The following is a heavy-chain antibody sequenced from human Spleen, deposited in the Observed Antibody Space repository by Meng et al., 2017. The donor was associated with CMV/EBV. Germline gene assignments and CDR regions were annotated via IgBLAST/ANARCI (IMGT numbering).Heavy chain of an antibody. D-gene: IGHD5/OR15-5a*01. V-gene: IGHV4-61*01. CDR1: GGSISSSSYY. CDR3: ARDISVQGYYYYGMDV. Sequence: SETLSLTCTVSGGSISSSSYYWGWIRQPPGKGLEWIGYIYYSGSTNYNPSLKSRVTISVDTSKNQFSLKLSSVTAADTAVYYCARDISVQGYYYYGMDVWGQGTTVTVSS. CDR2: IYYSGST. J-gene: IGHJ6*02.